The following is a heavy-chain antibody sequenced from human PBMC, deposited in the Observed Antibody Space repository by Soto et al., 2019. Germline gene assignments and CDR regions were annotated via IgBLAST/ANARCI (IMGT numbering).Heavy chain of an antibody. CDR2: MSGSGDRT. V-gene: IGHV3-23*01. D-gene: IGHD5-18*01. CDR1: GFTFSNYA. CDR3: VKERSGHSYADS. J-gene: IGHJ4*02. Sequence: EVQLLESGGGLVQPGGSLRLSWAPSGFTFSNYAMSWLRRPPGKGLEGVSAMSGSGDRTYYADSVKGRFTISRENSKNTRYLQMNRLRAEDSAVYYCVKERSGHSYADSWGQGTLVPVSS.